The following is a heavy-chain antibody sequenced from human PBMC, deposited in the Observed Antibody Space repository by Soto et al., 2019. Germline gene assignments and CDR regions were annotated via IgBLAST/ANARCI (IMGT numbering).Heavy chain of an antibody. CDR2: ISSRGSA. J-gene: IGHJ4*02. D-gene: IGHD1-7*01. V-gene: IGHV4-61*08. Sequence: QVQLQESGPGLVTPSETLSLTCTVSGGTVSSGGYYWSWIRQPPGKGLEWIGYISSRGSANYNPSLKSRITISVDTSKNQFSLKLTSVTAADKAVYYCAMAGNYRYFDAWGQGTLVTVSS. CDR1: GGTVSSGGYY. CDR3: AMAGNYRYFDA.